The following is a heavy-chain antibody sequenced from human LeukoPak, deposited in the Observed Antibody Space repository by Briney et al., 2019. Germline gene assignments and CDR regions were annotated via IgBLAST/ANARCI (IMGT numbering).Heavy chain of an antibody. CDR3: ARDSRKGYCSSTSCYARNNWFDP. CDR1: ASTFTTYG. V-gene: IGHV3-33*01. CDR2: IWADGSNQ. J-gene: IGHJ5*02. Sequence: PGGSLRLSCTASASTFTTYGFHWVRQAPGKGLEWVALIWADGSNQFSADSVKGRFTISRDNAKNSLYLQMNSLRAEDTAVYYCARDSRKGYCSSTSCYARNNWFDPWGQGTLVTVSS. D-gene: IGHD2-2*01.